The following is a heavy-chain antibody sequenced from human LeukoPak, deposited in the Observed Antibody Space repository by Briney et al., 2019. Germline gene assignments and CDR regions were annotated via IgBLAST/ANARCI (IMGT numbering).Heavy chain of an antibody. J-gene: IGHJ4*02. Sequence: GGSLRLSCAASGFTFSSYAMHWVRQAPGKGLEWVAVISYDGSNKYYADSVKGRFTISRDNSKNTLYLQMNSLRAEDTAVYYCARDAQSGAFSDFDYWGPGTLVTVSS. V-gene: IGHV3-30*04. CDR3: ARDAQSGAFSDFDY. CDR1: GFTFSSYA. D-gene: IGHD1-26*01. CDR2: ISYDGSNK.